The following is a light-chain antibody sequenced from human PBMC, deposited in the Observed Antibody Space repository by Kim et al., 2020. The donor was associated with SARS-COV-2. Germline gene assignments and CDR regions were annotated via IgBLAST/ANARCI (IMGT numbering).Light chain of an antibody. CDR2: YDS. CDR3: QVWDSSSDHPWV. J-gene: IGLJ3*02. CDR1: NIGSKS. V-gene: IGLV3-21*04. Sequence: PGKTSRITCGGKNIGSKSVPWYQQKPGQAPVLVIYYDSDRPSGIPERFSGSNSGNTATLTISRVEAGDEADYYCQVWDSSSDHPWVFGGGTQLTVL.